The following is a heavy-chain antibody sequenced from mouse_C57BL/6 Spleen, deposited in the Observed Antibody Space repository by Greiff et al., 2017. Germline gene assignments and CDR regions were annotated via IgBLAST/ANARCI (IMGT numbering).Heavy chain of an antibody. J-gene: IGHJ2*01. CDR1: GYTFTSYG. V-gene: IGHV1-81*01. D-gene: IGHD1-1*01. Sequence: QVQLQQSGAELARPGASVKLSCKASGYTFTSYGISWVKQRTGQGLEWIGEIFPRSGNTYYNEKFKGKATLTADKSSSTAYMELRSLASEDSAVYFCARHGSRGGYFDYWGQGTTLTVSS. CDR2: IFPRSGNT. CDR3: ARHGSRGGYFDY.